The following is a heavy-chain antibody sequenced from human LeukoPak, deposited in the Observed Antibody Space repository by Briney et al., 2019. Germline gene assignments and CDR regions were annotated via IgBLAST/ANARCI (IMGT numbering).Heavy chain of an antibody. Sequence: GASVKVSCKASGYTFTSYYMHWVRQAPGQGLEWMGIINPSGGSTTYAQKFQGRVTITADESTSTAYMELSSLRSEDTAVYYCARVGAYCSSSSCFDYWDQGTLVTVSS. CDR3: ARVGAYCSSSSCFDY. D-gene: IGHD2-2*01. CDR1: GYTFTSYY. CDR2: INPSGGST. J-gene: IGHJ4*02. V-gene: IGHV1-46*01.